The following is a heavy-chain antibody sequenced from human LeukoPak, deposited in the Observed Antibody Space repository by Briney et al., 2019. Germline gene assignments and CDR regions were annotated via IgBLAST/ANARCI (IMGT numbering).Heavy chain of an antibody. CDR3: ARDAYCGGDCPFDY. J-gene: IGHJ4*02. Sequence: GASVKVSCKASGGTFSSYAISWVRQAPGQGLEWMGRIIPIFGTANYAQKFQGRVTITTDESTSTAYMELSSLRSEDTAVYYCARDAYCGGDCPFDYWGQGTLVTVSS. CDR1: GGTFSSYA. V-gene: IGHV1-69*05. CDR2: IIPIFGTA. D-gene: IGHD2-21*02.